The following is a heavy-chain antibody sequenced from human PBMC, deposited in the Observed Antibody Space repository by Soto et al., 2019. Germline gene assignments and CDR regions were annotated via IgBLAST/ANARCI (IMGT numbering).Heavy chain of an antibody. CDR3: ARKKKKGYCSSTSCYARSGYYYYYMDV. V-gene: IGHV4-34*01. CDR1: GGSFSGYY. CDR2: INHSGST. Sequence: SETLSLTCAVYGGSFSGYYWSWIRQPPGKGLEWIGEINHSGSTNYNPSLKSRVTISVDTSKNQFSLKRSSVTAADTAVYYCARKKKKGYCSSTSCYARSGYYYYYMDVWGKGTTVTVSS. J-gene: IGHJ6*03. D-gene: IGHD2-2*01.